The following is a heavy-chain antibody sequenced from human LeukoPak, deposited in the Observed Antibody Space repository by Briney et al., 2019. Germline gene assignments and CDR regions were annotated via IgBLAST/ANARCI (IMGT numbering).Heavy chain of an antibody. Sequence: PGGSLRLSCAASGFSFSDYGMHWVRHAPGKGLEWVAVISYDGSNKYYADSVKGRFTISRDNSKNTLFLQMNSLRAEDTAIYYCAKTNYKRTLLVWFGEFLLDDNWGQGALVTVSS. D-gene: IGHD3-10*01. V-gene: IGHV3-33*05. CDR3: AKTNYKRTLLVWFGEFLLDDN. CDR2: ISYDGSNK. J-gene: IGHJ4*02. CDR1: GFSFSDYG.